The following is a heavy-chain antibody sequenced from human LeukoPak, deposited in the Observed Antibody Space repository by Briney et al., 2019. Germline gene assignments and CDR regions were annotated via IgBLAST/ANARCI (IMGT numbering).Heavy chain of an antibody. D-gene: IGHD2-2*01. J-gene: IGHJ4*02. CDR1: GFTFRSYA. Sequence: GGSLRLSCAASGFTFRSYAMNWVRQAPGKGLEWVSAISADGDSTYYADSVKGRFTISRDNSKNTPYLQMSSLRPGDTAVYYCAKRRYCTSSTCHDFDYWGQGTLVTVSS. CDR3: AKRRYCTSSTCHDFDY. V-gene: IGHV3-23*01. CDR2: ISADGDST.